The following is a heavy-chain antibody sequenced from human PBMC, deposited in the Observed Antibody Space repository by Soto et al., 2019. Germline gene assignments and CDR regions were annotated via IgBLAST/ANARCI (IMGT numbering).Heavy chain of an antibody. J-gene: IGHJ6*02. CDR3: ARPGYSNYGPGVDV. CDR1: GFTFSVYW. V-gene: IGHV3-74*01. D-gene: IGHD4-4*01. Sequence: EVQLVESGGGLVQHGGSLRLSCTASGFTFSVYWMHWVRQAPGKGLVWVSRIDSDGSTTSYADSVKGRFTISRDNAKSTLYLQMNSLRAEDTAVYYCARPGYSNYGPGVDVWGQGTTVTVSS. CDR2: IDSDGSTT.